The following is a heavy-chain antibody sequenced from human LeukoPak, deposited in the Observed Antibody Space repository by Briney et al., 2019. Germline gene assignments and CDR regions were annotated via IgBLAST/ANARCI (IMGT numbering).Heavy chain of an antibody. Sequence: PGGSLRLSYAASGFTVSSNYMSWVRQAPEKGLEWVSVIYSGGSTYYADSVKGRFTISRDNSKNTLYLQMNSLRAEDTAVYYCARGRRDSSGYYSGDYWGQETLVTVSS. CDR2: IYSGGST. V-gene: IGHV3-66*01. J-gene: IGHJ4*02. D-gene: IGHD3-22*01. CDR3: ARGRRDSSGYYSGDY. CDR1: GFTVSSNY.